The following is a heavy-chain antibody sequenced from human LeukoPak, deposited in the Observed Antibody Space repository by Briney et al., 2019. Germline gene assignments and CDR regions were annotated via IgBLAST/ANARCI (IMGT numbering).Heavy chain of an antibody. V-gene: IGHV3-13*01. J-gene: IGHJ4*02. CDR1: GFSFRNYD. CDR2: VGTGGDT. Sequence: GGSLRLSCSASGFSFRNYDMHWVRQPTGKGLEWVSAVGTGGDTYYAGSVKGRFTVVRENAKNTLYLQMNSLRAGDTAMYFCASLGDSIYWGQGTLVTVSS. D-gene: IGHD1-26*01. CDR3: ASLGDSIY.